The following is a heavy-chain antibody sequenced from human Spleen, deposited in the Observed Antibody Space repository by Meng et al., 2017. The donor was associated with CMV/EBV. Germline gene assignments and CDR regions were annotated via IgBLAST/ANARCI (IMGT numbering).Heavy chain of an antibody. CDR2: IYYSGTT. J-gene: IGHJ6*02. CDR1: SGTLSGSSFY. D-gene: IGHD2-15*01. CDR3: ARGGTYWVSGMDV. Sequence: GSLRLSCTVSSGTLSGSSFYWGWIRQPPGRGLEWIGCIYYSGTTYYNPSLKSRVTISVETTKNSFSLKVKSVTAADPAVYYCARGGTYWVSGMDVWGQGTTVTVSS. V-gene: IGHV4-39*02.